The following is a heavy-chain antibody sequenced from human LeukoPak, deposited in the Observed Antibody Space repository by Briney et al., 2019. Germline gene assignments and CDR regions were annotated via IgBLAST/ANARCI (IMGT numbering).Heavy chain of an antibody. CDR2: ISWDGGST. D-gene: IGHD2-21*02. V-gene: IGHV3-43*01. J-gene: IGHJ3*02. CDR3: AKDAGGDCVPHDAFDI. CDR1: GFTFDDYT. Sequence: GGSLRLSCAASGFTFDDYTMHWVRQAPGKGLEWVSLISWDGGSTYYADSVKGRFTISRDNSKNSLYLQMNSLRTEDTALYYCAKDAGGDCVPHDAFDIWGQGTMVTVSS.